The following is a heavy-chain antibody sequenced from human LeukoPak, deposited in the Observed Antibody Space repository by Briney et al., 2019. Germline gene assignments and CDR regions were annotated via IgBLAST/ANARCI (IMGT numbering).Heavy chain of an antibody. CDR3: ARDGLRFLEWLPTS. J-gene: IGHJ4*02. D-gene: IGHD3-3*01. CDR1: GFTFSSYG. CDR2: IWYDGSNK. Sequence: GGSLRLSCAASGFTFSSYGMHWVRQAPGKGLEWVAVIWYDGSNKYYAGSVKGRFTISRDNSKNTLYLQMNSLRAEDTAVYYCARDGLRFLEWLPTSWGQGTLVTVSS. V-gene: IGHV3-33*01.